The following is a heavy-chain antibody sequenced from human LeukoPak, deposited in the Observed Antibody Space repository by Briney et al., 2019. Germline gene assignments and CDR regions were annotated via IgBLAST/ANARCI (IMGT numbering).Heavy chain of an antibody. V-gene: IGHV4-59*08. CDR1: GGSIRSYY. CDR2: IYYSGTT. D-gene: IGHD3-9*01. J-gene: IGHJ4*02. Sequence: SETLSLTCTVSGGSIRSYYWSWIRQPPGMGLEWIGYIYYSGTTNYNPSLKSRVTISVDTSKNQFSLKLSSVTATDTAMYYCARHLRLVVPGNQFDSWGQGTLVTVSS. CDR3: ARHLRLVVPGNQFDS.